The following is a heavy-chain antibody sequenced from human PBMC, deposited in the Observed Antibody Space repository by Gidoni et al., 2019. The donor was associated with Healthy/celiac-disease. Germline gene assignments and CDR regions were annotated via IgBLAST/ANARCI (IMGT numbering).Heavy chain of an antibody. CDR1: GFTFSSYG. Sequence: QVQLVESGGGVVQPGRSLRLSCAASGFTFSSYGMHWVRQAPGKGLEWVAVIWYDGSNKYYADSVKGRFTISRDNSKNTLYLQMNSLRAEDTAVYYCARDPRIYCISTSCSSNWFDPWGQGTLVTVSS. D-gene: IGHD2-2*01. V-gene: IGHV3-33*01. J-gene: IGHJ5*02. CDR2: IWYDGSNK. CDR3: ARDPRIYCISTSCSSNWFDP.